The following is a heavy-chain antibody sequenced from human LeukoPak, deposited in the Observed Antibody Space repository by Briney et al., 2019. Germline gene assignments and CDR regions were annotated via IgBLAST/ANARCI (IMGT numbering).Heavy chain of an antibody. J-gene: IGHJ4*02. D-gene: IGHD6-13*01. CDR2: ISGSGGST. Sequence: GGSLRLSCAASGFTFNNYAMSWVRQAPGKGLEWVSAISGSGGSTYYADSVKGRFTISRDNSKNTLYLQMNSLRAEDTAVYYCAYSSSWWEGSFDYWGQGTLVTVSS. CDR1: GFTFNNYA. V-gene: IGHV3-23*01. CDR3: AYSSSWWEGSFDY.